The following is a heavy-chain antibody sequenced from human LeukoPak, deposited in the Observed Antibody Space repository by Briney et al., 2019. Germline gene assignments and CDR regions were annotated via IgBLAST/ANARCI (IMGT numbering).Heavy chain of an antibody. Sequence: GASVKVSCKASGYTFTTYWIGWVRQVPGKGLEWMGVIYPTDSDARYSPSFQGQVTISVDKSISTVYPQWNSLKASDSAMYYCGASPSATGTERYYWGQGTLVTVSS. D-gene: IGHD6-13*01. CDR1: GYTFTTYW. V-gene: IGHV5-51*01. CDR3: GASPSATGTERYY. J-gene: IGHJ4*02. CDR2: IYPTDSDA.